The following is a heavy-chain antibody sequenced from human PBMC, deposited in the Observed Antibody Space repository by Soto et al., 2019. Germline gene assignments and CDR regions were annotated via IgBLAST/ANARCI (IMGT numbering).Heavy chain of an antibody. J-gene: IGHJ4*02. CDR1: GFTFNYYA. CDR3: AFSYHCDY. V-gene: IGHV3-23*01. Sequence: EVQLLESGGGLVQPGGSLRLSCAASGFTFNYYAMSWVRQAPDKGLEWVSSISGSGDSTYVADSVKGRLTISRDNSKNTVYLQMNSLRAEDTAVYYCAFSYHCDYWGQGTLVTVSS. CDR2: ISGSGDST.